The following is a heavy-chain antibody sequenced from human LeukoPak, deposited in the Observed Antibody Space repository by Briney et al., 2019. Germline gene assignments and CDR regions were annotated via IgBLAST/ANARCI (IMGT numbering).Heavy chain of an antibody. J-gene: IGHJ4*02. Sequence: SETLSLTCTVSGGSISSSSYYWGWIRQPPGKGLEWIGSIYYSGSTYYNPSLKSRVTISVDTSKNQFSLKLSSVTAADTAVYYCARARVIPNFDYWGQGTLVTVSS. D-gene: IGHD2-8*01. V-gene: IGHV4-39*07. CDR2: IYYSGST. CDR3: ARARVIPNFDY. CDR1: GGSISSSSYY.